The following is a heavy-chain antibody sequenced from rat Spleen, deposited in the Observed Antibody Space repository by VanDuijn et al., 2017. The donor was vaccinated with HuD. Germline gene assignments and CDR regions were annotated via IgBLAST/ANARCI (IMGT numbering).Heavy chain of an antibody. J-gene: IGHJ2*01. CDR1: GISLTDYS. CDR2: IGTGGST. D-gene: IGHD1-12*01. V-gene: IGHV2S63*01. Sequence: VRLKESGPGLVQPSQTLSLTCTVSGISLTDYSIHWVRQPPGKGLEWMGVIGTGGSTAYNSLLKSRLSISRDTSKSQVFLKMNSLQTEDTATYYCVRANRESYAHFDYWGQGVVVTVSS. CDR3: VRANRESYAHFDY.